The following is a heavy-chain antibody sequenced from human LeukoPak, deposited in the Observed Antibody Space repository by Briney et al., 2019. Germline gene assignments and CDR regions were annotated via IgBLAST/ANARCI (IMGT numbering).Heavy chain of an antibody. V-gene: IGHV5-51*01. CDR1: AYSFTSYW. J-gene: IGHJ4*02. D-gene: IGHD5-24*01. CDR2: IYPGDSDT. Sequence: GESLKISCKASAYSFTSYWIGWVRQMPAEDLQWMGIIYPGDSDTRYSPSFQGQVTISADKSISTAYLQWSSLKASDTAMYYCARSCRDGYRDFDYWGQGTLVTVSS. CDR3: ARSCRDGYRDFDY.